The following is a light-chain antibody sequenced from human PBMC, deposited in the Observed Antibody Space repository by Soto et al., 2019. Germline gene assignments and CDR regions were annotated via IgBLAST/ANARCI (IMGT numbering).Light chain of an antibody. CDR2: GAS. CDR3: QQYASSPRN. Sequence: EIVVTQSPGTLSLSPGERATLSCRASQSVSSSYLAWYQQKPGQAPRLLIYGASSRATGIPDRFSGSGSGTDFTLTISRLEPEDFAVYYCQQYASSPRNFGQGTKVE. J-gene: IGKJ1*01. CDR1: QSVSSSY. V-gene: IGKV3-20*01.